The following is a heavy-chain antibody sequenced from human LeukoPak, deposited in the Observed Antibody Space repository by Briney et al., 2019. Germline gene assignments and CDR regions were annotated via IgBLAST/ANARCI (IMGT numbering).Heavy chain of an antibody. Sequence: GGSLRLSCAASGFTFSSYAMSWVRQAPGKGLEWVSAISGSGGSTYYADSVKGRFTISRDNSKNTLYLQMNSLRAEDTAVYYCARDRAPSVLKYDYGDYYFEYWGQGTLVTVSS. CDR2: ISGSGGST. CDR3: ARDRAPSVLKYDYGDYYFEY. V-gene: IGHV3-23*01. CDR1: GFTFSSYA. D-gene: IGHD4-17*01. J-gene: IGHJ4*02.